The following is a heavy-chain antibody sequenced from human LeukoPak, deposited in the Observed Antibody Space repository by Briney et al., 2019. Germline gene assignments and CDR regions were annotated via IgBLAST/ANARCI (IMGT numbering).Heavy chain of an antibody. D-gene: IGHD4-17*01. CDR2: IYSGDYT. V-gene: IGHV3-53*01. Sequence: GGSLRLSCAASGFTVSSNYMSWVRQAPGKGLEWVSVIYSGDYTYYADSLKGRFTISRDNSRNTLFLQMNSLRAEDTAVYYCARRAGEYSHPYDYWGQGTLVTVSS. J-gene: IGHJ4*02. CDR3: ARRAGEYSHPYDY. CDR1: GFTVSSNY.